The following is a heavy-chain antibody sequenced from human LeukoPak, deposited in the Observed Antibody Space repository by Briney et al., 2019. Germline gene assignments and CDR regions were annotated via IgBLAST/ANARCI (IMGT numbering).Heavy chain of an antibody. CDR2: IYYNGYN. CDR1: VGFIRSYY. J-gene: IGHJ4*02. D-gene: IGHD5-12*01. CDR3: ARDGYYFDY. Sequence: SETQSLTYTVSVGFIRSYYWSWIRQPPAKALEGIGYIYYNGYNNYNPSLTSRVNISVDTSKNHFSLKLSYVTVWDPAGYFCARDGYYFDYWGQRTLVTVS. V-gene: IGHV4-59*01.